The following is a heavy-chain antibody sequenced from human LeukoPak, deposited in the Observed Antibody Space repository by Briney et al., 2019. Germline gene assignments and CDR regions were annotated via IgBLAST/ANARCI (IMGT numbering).Heavy chain of an antibody. Sequence: SVKDSCKASGGTFSSYAISWVRQAPGQGLEWMGGIIPIFGTANYAQKFQGRVTITADESTSTAYMELSSLRSEDTAVYYCAGCIRFHTYYYMDVWGKGTTVTVSS. CDR3: AGCIRFHTYYYMDV. V-gene: IGHV1-69*13. D-gene: IGHD5/OR15-5a*01. J-gene: IGHJ6*03. CDR1: GGTFSSYA. CDR2: IIPIFGTA.